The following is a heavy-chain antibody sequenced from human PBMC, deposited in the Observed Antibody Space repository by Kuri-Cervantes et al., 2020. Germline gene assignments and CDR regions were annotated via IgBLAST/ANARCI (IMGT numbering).Heavy chain of an antibody. J-gene: IGHJ5*02. D-gene: IGHD2-15*01. CDR1: GFTVSSNY. Sequence: GGSLRLSCAASGFTVSSNYMSWVRQAPGKGLEWVSVIYSGGSTYYADSVKGRFTISRDNAKNSLYLQMNSLRAEDTAVYYCARDLIVDWFDPWGQGTLVTDSS. V-gene: IGHV3-53*01. CDR2: IYSGGST. CDR3: ARDLIVDWFDP.